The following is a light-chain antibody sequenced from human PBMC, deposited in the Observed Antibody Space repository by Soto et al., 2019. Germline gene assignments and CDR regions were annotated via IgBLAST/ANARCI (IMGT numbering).Light chain of an antibody. J-gene: IGKJ3*01. CDR3: QQYNDWPPFT. Sequence: EIVMTQSPATLSVSPGERATLSFRASQNINDKLACFQQKPGQVPRLLIIGASTTATGVPARFSGSGSGTEFTLTISGLQSEDFAVYYCQQYNDWPPFTFGPGTKVDIK. CDR2: GAS. CDR1: QNINDK. V-gene: IGKV3-15*01.